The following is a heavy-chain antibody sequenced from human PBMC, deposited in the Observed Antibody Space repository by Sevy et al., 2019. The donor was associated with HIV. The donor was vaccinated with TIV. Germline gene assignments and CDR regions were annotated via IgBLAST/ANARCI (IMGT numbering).Heavy chain of an antibody. V-gene: IGHV3-21*01. Sequence: GGSLRLSCAASGFTFSSYSMNWVRQAPGKGLEWVSSISSSSSYIYYADSVKGRFTISRDSAKNSLYLQMNSLRAEDTAVYYCARGSRSRGIVVVPAASGPFDYWGQGTLVTVSS. CDR1: GFTFSSYS. CDR3: ARGSRSRGIVVVPAASGPFDY. J-gene: IGHJ4*02. D-gene: IGHD2-2*01. CDR2: ISSSSSYI.